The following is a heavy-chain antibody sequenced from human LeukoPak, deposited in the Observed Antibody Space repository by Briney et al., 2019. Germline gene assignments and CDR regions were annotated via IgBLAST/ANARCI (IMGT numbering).Heavy chain of an antibody. CDR2: INPNSGGT. J-gene: IGHJ4*02. CDR3: ARDHSGSYLLFTFNY. Sequence: ASVKVSCKASGYTFTGYYMHWVRQAPGQGLEWMGWINPNSGGTNYAQKFQGRVTMTRDTSISTAYMELSRLRSDDTAVYYCARDHSGSYLLFTFNYWGQGTLVTVSS. D-gene: IGHD3-10*01. V-gene: IGHV1-2*02. CDR1: GYTFTGYY.